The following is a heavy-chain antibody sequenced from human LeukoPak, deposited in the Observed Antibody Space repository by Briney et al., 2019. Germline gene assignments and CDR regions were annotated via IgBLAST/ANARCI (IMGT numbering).Heavy chain of an antibody. V-gene: IGHV4-4*07. D-gene: IGHD1-26*01. CDR2: IYTSGST. Sequence: SETLSPTCTVSGGSISSYYLTWIRQPAGKGLEWIGRIYTSGSTNYNPSLKSRVTMSVDTSKNQFSLKLSSVTAADTAVYYCARGVNSGIYHSFDYWGQGTLVTVSS. CDR1: GGSISSYY. J-gene: IGHJ4*02. CDR3: ARGVNSGIYHSFDY.